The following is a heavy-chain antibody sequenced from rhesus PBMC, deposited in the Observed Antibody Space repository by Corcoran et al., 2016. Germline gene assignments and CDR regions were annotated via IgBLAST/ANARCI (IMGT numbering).Heavy chain of an antibody. CDR1: GFTFSSYG. J-gene: IGHJ4*01. CDR2: ISNGCGST. V-gene: IGHV3S5*01. CDR3: AKRGGRTYYYDSGYYLH. Sequence: EVQLVESGGGLVQPGGSLRLSCAASGFTFSSYGMSWVRQAPGKGLEGVSYISNGCGSTYYADSLKGRFTISRDNSMNTLSLQMNSLRADDTAVYYCAKRGGRTYYYDSGYYLHWGQGVLVTVSS. D-gene: IGHD3-28*01.